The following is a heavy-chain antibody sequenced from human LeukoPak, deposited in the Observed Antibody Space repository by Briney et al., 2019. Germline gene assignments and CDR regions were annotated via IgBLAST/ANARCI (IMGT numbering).Heavy chain of an antibody. CDR1: GGTFSSYA. D-gene: IGHD1-14*01. V-gene: IGHV1-69*04. CDR3: ASTTERYWFDP. J-gene: IGHJ5*02. CDR2: IIPILGIA. Sequence: GASVKVSCKASGGTFSSYAISWVRQAPGQGLEWVGRIIPILGIANYAQKFQGRVTITADKSTSTAYMELSSLRSEDTAVYYCASTTERYWFDPWGQGTLVTVSS.